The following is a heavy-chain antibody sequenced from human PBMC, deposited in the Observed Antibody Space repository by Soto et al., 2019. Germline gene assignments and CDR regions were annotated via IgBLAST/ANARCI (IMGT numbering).Heavy chain of an antibody. D-gene: IGHD2-8*01. J-gene: IGHJ4*02. CDR3: ARRALPQCINGVCYKDGFWDY. CDR1: GGSVSSGGYY. V-gene: IGHV4-31*03. Sequence: ASETLSLTCTVSGGSVSSGGYYWSWIRQHPGTGLEWIGYIYYSGTTYFNPSLKSRASISLDTSKNEFSLKLTSVTAADTAVYYCARRALPQCINGVCYKDGFWDYWGQGALVTVSS. CDR2: IYYSGTT.